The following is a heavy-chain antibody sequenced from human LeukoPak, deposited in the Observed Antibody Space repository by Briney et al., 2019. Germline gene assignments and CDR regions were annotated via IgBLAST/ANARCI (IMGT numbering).Heavy chain of an antibody. CDR1: GFTFISYS. J-gene: IGHJ5*01. CDR2: ISSSGSTK. V-gene: IGHV3-48*04. D-gene: IGHD6-6*01. CDR3: ARGVLANWFDS. Sequence: GGSLRLSCAASGFTFISYSMNWVRQAPGKGLEWISYISSSGSTKYYADSGKGRFTISRDNAKNSLYLQMNSLRAEDTAVYYCARGVLANWFDSWGQGTLVTVSS.